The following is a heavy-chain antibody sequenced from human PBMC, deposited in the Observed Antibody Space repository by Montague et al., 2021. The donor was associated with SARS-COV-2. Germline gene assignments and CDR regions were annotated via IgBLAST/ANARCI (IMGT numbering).Heavy chain of an antibody. CDR3: VRGQVTIFGVLIMLPAAGAVDV. V-gene: IGHV4-34*01. CDR2: INDRGST. CDR1: GGSFSGYY. J-gene: IGHJ3*01. Sequence: SEALSLTCAVYGGSFSGYYWTWIRQPPGKGLEWVGEINDRGSTNYNPSFESRLTMSVDTSKNQFSLRLKSVSAADTAVSYCVRGQVTIFGVLIMLPAAGAVDVWGQGTTVTVSS. D-gene: IGHD3-3*01.